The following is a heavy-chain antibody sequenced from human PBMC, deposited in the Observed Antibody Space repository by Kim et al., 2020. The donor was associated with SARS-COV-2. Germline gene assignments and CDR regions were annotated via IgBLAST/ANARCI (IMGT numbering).Heavy chain of an antibody. CDR1: GASITVSDDSVSSNY. Sequence: SETLSLTCTVSGASITVSDDSVSSNYWSWIRQPPGKGLEWIGHISYRRTIYNPSLNSRVTISLDKSNNLFSLELRSVTAEDTAVYYCARDMGRGLEATVFACWGQGTLVTVSA. V-gene: IGHV4-61*01. D-gene: IGHD1-26*01. CDR2: ISYRRT. J-gene: IGHJ4*02. CDR3: ARDMGRGLEATVFAC.